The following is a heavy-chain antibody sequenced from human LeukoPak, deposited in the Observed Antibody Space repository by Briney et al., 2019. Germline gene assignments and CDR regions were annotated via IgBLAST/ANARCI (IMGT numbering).Heavy chain of an antibody. CDR1: GFSFSTYW. V-gene: IGHV3-7*01. Sequence: GGSLRLSCAASGFSFSTYWMTWVRQAPGKGLEWVANIKPDGSQKYCVDSVKGRFTISRDNAKNSLYLQMNSLRAEDTAVYYCARDSGSFFVDFWGQGTLVTVPS. CDR2: IKPDGSQK. D-gene: IGHD1-26*01. J-gene: IGHJ4*02. CDR3: ARDSGSFFVDF.